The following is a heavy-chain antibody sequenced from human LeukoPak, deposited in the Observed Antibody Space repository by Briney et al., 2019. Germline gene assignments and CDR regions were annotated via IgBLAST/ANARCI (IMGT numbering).Heavy chain of an antibody. CDR1: GGSTSSSKFY. CDR2: IYYSGST. V-gene: IGHV4-39*01. D-gene: IGHD6-13*01. Sequence: SETLSLTCTVAGGSTSSSKFYWGWIRQPPGKGLEWIGSIYYSGSTSYNPSLKSRVTISEDTSKNQFSLKLSSVTAADTAVYYFARHSGPYASSWFDYWGQGTLVTVSS. CDR3: ARHSGPYASSWFDY. J-gene: IGHJ4*02.